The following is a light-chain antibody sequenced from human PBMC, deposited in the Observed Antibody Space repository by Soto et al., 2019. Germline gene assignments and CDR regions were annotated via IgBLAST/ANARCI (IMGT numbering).Light chain of an antibody. Sequence: QSALTQPASVSGSPGQSITISCTGTSSDVGGYNYVSWYQHHPGKPPKLMIYDVTNRPSGVSNRFSGSKSGNTASLTISGVQSEDEASYYCSSYTTTSTVVFGGGTKLTVL. CDR1: SSDVGGYNY. V-gene: IGLV2-14*03. J-gene: IGLJ2*01. CDR2: DVT. CDR3: SSYTTTSTVV.